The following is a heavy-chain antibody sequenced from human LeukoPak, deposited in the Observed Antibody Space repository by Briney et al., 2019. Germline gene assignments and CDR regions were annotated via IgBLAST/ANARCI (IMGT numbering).Heavy chain of an antibody. CDR3: ARDRCSSTSCSTGYFDY. J-gene: IGHJ4*02. V-gene: IGHV1-69*05. CDR2: IIPIFGTA. Sequence: GSSVKVSCKASGGTFSSYAISWVRQAPGQGLEWMGGIIPIFGTANYAQKFQGRVTITTDESTSTAYMELSSLRSEVTAVYYCARDRCSSTSCSTGYFDYWGQGTLDTVSS. CDR1: GGTFSSYA. D-gene: IGHD2-2*01.